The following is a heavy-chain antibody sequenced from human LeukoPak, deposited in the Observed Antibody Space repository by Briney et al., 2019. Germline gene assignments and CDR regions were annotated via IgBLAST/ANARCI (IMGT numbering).Heavy chain of an antibody. Sequence: PSETLSLTCTVSGGSISSSSYYWGWIRQPPGKGLEWIGSIYYSGSTYYNPSLKSRVTISVDTSKNQFSLNLSSVTAADTAIYYCAGNSRHGYNPLDYWGQGTLVTVSS. V-gene: IGHV4-39*01. CDR2: IYYSGST. D-gene: IGHD5-24*01. CDR1: GGSISSSSYY. CDR3: AGNSRHGYNPLDY. J-gene: IGHJ4*02.